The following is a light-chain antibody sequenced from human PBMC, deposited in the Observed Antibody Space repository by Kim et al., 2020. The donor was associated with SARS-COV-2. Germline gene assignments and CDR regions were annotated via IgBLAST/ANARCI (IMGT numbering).Light chain of an antibody. V-gene: IGLV3-21*04. Sequence: SYELTQPPSVSVAPGKTATITCGGNNIGSKSVHWYQQKPGQAPVLFIYFDNVRPSGIPERFSGSNYGTTATLTISRVEAGDEADYYCQVWDSRGAQYVFGSGTKVTV. CDR1: NIGSKS. J-gene: IGLJ1*01. CDR3: QVWDSRGAQYV. CDR2: FDN.